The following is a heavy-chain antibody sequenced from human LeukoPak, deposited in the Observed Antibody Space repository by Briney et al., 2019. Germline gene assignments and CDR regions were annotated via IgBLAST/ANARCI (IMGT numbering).Heavy chain of an antibody. Sequence: SSETLSLTCTVSGGSISSYYWSWIRQPPGKGLEWIEYISDSGSSNYNPSLKSRVTISVDTSKNQFSLKLSSVTAADTAVYYCARVGSYTWYYYFDYWGQGTLVTVSS. CDR1: GGSISSYY. CDR2: ISDSGSS. D-gene: IGHD2-15*01. V-gene: IGHV4-59*01. CDR3: ARVGSYTWYYYFDY. J-gene: IGHJ4*02.